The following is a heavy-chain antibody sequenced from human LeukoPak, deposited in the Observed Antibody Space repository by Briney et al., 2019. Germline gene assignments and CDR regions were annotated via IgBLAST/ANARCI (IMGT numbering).Heavy chain of an antibody. Sequence: QPGGSLRLSCAASGFTFSSYAMSWVRQAPGKGLEWVSAISGSGGSTYYADSVKGRFTISRDNSKNTLYLQMNSLRAEDTAVYYCAKGGELYYYDSSGYYLLFDYWGQGTLVTVSS. D-gene: IGHD3-22*01. CDR1: GFTFSSYA. V-gene: IGHV3-23*01. CDR2: ISGSGGST. CDR3: AKGGELYYYDSSGYYLLFDY. J-gene: IGHJ4*02.